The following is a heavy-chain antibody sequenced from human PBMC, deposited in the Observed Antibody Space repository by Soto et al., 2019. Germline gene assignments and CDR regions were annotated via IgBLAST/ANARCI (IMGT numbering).Heavy chain of an antibody. CDR2: MNPNSGNT. CDR3: ARDNRKNWNDEGLFDP. CDR1: GYSFSDYD. Sequence: QVQLVQSGAEVKKPGASVKVSCKASGYSFSDYDINWVRQATGQGPAWMGWMNPNSGNTGYAQKLQGRVTMTRITSINPAYMELRSLGSEDTAVCYCARDNRKNWNDEGLFDPWGQGTLGSVSS. V-gene: IGHV1-8*01. J-gene: IGHJ5*02. D-gene: IGHD1-1*01.